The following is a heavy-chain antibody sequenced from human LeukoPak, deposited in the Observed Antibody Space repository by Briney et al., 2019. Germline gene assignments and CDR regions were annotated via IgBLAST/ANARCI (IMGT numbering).Heavy chain of an antibody. V-gene: IGHV3-21*01. CDR3: ARLRRNSDRSDFFYYYDH. CDR2: VNTVSSYI. J-gene: IGHJ4*02. CDR1: GFTFSDYS. Sequence: GRSLRLSCAASGFTFSDYSMNWVRQAPGKGLEWVASVNTVSSYIYYADSMRGRFTISRDNAKNSLFLQMNSLRAEDTAVYYCARLRRNSDRSDFFYYYDHWGQGTLVTVSS. D-gene: IGHD3-22*01.